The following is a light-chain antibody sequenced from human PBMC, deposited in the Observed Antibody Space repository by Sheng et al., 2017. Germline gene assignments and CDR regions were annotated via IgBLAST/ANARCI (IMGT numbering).Light chain of an antibody. CDR2: KAS. V-gene: IGKV1-5*03. Sequence: DIQMTQSPSALSASPGDRVTITCRASQSISSWLAWYQQKPGKAPKLLIYKASSLESGVPSRFSGSGSGTEFTLTISSLQPDDFATYYCQQYNSYSLTFGGGTKVEIK. CDR1: QSISSW. CDR3: QQYNSYSLT. J-gene: IGKJ4*01.